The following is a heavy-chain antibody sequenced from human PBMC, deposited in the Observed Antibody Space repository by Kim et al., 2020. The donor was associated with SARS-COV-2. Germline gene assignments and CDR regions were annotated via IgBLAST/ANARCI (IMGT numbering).Heavy chain of an antibody. V-gene: IGHV4-39*01. J-gene: IGHJ4*02. CDR2: IYYSGST. CDR1: GGSISSSSYY. Sequence: SETLSLTCTVSGGSISSSSYYWGWIRQPPGKGLEWIGSIYYSGSTYYNPSLKSRVTISVDTSKNQFSLKLSSVTAADTAVYYCARHWPLAPPGYWGQGTLVTVSS. CDR3: ARHWPLAPPGY.